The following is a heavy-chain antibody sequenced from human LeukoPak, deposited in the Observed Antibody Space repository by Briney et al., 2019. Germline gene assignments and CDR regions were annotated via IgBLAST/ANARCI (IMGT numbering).Heavy chain of an antibody. CDR2: ISGSGGST. CDR3: AKLVVVAATPWYFDY. J-gene: IGHJ4*02. D-gene: IGHD2-15*01. CDR1: GFTFSSYA. V-gene: IGHV3-23*01. Sequence: PGGSLRLSCVASGFTFSSYAMSWVRQAPGKGLEWVSAISGSGGSTYYADSVKGRFTISRDNSKNTLYLQMNSLRAEDTAVYYCAKLVVVAATPWYFDYWGQGTLVTVSS.